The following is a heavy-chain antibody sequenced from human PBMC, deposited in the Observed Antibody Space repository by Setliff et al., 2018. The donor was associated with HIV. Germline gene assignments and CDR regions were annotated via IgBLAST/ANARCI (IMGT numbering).Heavy chain of an antibody. CDR1: GGSISSYY. D-gene: IGHD3-22*01. Sequence: SATLSLTCTVSGGSISSYYWTWIRQPPGKGLEWIGYIYTSRSTNYHPSLKSRVTISVDTSKNQFSLKLSSVTAADTAVYYCARGLSFYDPGGFDYWGQGTLVTVSS. J-gene: IGHJ4*02. V-gene: IGHV4-4*09. CDR2: IYTSRST. CDR3: ARGLSFYDPGGFDY.